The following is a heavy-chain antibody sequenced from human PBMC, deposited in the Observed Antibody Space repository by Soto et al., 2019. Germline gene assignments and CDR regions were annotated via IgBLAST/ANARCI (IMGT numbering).Heavy chain of an antibody. D-gene: IGHD3-10*01. Sequence: QVQLQESGPGLVKPSQTLSLTCTVSGGSISSGGYYWSWIRQHPGKGLEWIGYIYYIGSTYYNPSLNSRVSLPLAPSQNPFSLKLSSVTAADTAVYYCARFYMVRGVMGAFDIWGQGTMVTVSS. CDR1: GGSISSGGYY. V-gene: IGHV4-31*03. CDR3: ARFYMVRGVMGAFDI. J-gene: IGHJ3*02. CDR2: IYYIGST.